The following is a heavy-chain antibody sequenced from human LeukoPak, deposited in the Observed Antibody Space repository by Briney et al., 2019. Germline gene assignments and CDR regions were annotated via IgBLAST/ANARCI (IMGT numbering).Heavy chain of an antibody. J-gene: IGHJ4*02. Sequence: GGSLRLSCVASGFTFSNYGMHWVRQVPGKGLEWVAVISYDGSNKYYADSVKGRFPISRDNSKNTLYLQMNSLRAEDTAVYYCAKDRGYSSGWYEAWIFDNWGQGTLVTVSS. CDR1: GFTFSNYG. D-gene: IGHD6-19*01. V-gene: IGHV3-30*18. CDR3: AKDRGYSSGWYEAWIFDN. CDR2: ISYDGSNK.